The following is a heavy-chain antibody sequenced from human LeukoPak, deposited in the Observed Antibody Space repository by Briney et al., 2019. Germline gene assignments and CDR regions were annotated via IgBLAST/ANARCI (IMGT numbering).Heavy chain of an antibody. D-gene: IGHD2-2*01. CDR3: ARGRCSSTSCYAGAFDI. CDR1: GFSFSNYG. J-gene: IGHJ3*02. Sequence: PGGSLTLSCAASGFSFSNYGMSWFRQAPGKGLEWVSVIYSGGSTYYADSVKGRFTISRDNSKNTLYLQMNSLRAEDTAVYYCARGRCSSTSCYAGAFDIWGQGTMVTVSS. CDR2: IYSGGST. V-gene: IGHV3-53*01.